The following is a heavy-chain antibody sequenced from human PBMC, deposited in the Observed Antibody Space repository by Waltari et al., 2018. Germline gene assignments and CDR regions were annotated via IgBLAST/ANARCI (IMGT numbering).Heavy chain of an antibody. CDR3: VVGLATNSWFDP. CDR2: TNPNSGTT. CDR1: GGTFSSYA. V-gene: IGHV1-69*13. D-gene: IGHD5-12*01. J-gene: IGHJ5*02. Sequence: QVQLVQSGAEVKKPGSSVTVSCKASGGTFSSYAISWLRQAPVQGLERRGRTNPNSGTTSDATRSEGRSTITAAETPSTAYVELSSLSYYATAAYYCVVGLATNSWFDPWGQGTLVTVSS.